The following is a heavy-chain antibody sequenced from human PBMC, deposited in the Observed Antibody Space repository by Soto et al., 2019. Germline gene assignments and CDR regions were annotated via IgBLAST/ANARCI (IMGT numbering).Heavy chain of an antibody. V-gene: IGHV4-31*03. CDR1: GGSISSRGYY. D-gene: IGHD6-19*01. Sequence: HVQLQESGPGLVTPSQTLSLTCTVSGGSISSRGYYWGWIRQDPGKGLEWIGYIYYSGSTYYNPSLKSRVTMSVDTSKNQFSLKLSSVTAADTAVYYCARAPNSSGWYSAYYFDYWGQGTLVTVSS. CDR2: IYYSGST. CDR3: ARAPNSSGWYSAYYFDY. J-gene: IGHJ4*02.